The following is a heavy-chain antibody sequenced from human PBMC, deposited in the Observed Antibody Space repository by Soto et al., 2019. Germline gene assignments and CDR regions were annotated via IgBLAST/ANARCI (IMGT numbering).Heavy chain of an antibody. Sequence: RGESLKISCKGSGYSFTSYWISWVRQMPGKGLEWMGRIDPSDSYTNYSPSFQGHVTISADKSISTAYLQWSSLKASDTAMYYCARLRSRLESRAYYYYGMDVWGQGTTVTVSS. CDR1: GYSFTSYW. CDR2: IDPSDSYT. CDR3: ARLRSRLESRAYYYYGMDV. J-gene: IGHJ6*02. D-gene: IGHD3-10*01. V-gene: IGHV5-10-1*01.